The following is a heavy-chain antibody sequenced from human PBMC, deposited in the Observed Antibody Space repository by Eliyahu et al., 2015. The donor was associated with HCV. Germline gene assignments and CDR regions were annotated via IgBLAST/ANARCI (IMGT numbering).Heavy chain of an antibody. CDR2: IXPHXSDT. D-gene: IGHD1-26*01. Sequence: EVHLVQSGPEARKSGESLKIXCKLSGYXFDXFWXGWVRQMPGKGLEXMGMIXPHXSDTKVSPSFQGQVSFSVDKSTTTAYLQWSSLKASDSAIYFCARHQMSGVGHDYFYGLDFWGQGTTVSVSS. J-gene: IGHJ6*02. CDR1: GYXFDXFW. V-gene: IGHV5-51*01. CDR3: ARHQMSGVGHDYFYGLDF.